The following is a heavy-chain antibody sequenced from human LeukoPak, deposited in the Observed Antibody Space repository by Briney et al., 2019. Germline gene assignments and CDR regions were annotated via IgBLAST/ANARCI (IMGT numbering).Heavy chain of an antibody. CDR3: ARHGDIVVVPAAISGVGWFDP. Sequence: SETLSLTCTVSGGSISSYYWSWIRQPPGKGLEWIGYIYYSGSTYYNPSLKSRVTISVDTSKNQFSLKLSSVTAADTAVYYCARHGDIVVVPAAISGVGWFDPWGQGTLVTVSS. J-gene: IGHJ5*02. V-gene: IGHV4-59*04. CDR1: GGSISSYY. D-gene: IGHD2-2*01. CDR2: IYYSGST.